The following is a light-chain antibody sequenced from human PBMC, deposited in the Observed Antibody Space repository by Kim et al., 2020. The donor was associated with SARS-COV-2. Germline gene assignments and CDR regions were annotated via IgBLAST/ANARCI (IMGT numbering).Light chain of an antibody. CDR2: YAS. CDR3: HQSSSLPYT. Sequence: SVTPKEKVTITCRASQSIGSSLHWYQQKPDQSPKLLIKYASQTFSGVPSRFSGSGSGTDFALTINSLETDDAATYYCHQSSSLPYTFGQGTKLEI. J-gene: IGKJ2*01. CDR1: QSIGSS. V-gene: IGKV6-21*01.